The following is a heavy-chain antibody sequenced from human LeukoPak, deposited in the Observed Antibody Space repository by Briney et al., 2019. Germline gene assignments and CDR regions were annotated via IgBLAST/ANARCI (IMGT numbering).Heavy chain of an antibody. J-gene: IGHJ1*01. Sequence: GGSLRLSCVASGFTFSTYGMHWVRQAPDKGLEWVALIWYDGSKTYYADSVKGRFTISRDNSKNTLYLEMNSLRAEDTAVYYCARPSRPYRSSEYFQHWGQGTLVIVSS. CDR2: IWYDGSKT. V-gene: IGHV3-33*01. D-gene: IGHD6-13*01. CDR3: ARPSRPYRSSEYFQH. CDR1: GFTFSTYG.